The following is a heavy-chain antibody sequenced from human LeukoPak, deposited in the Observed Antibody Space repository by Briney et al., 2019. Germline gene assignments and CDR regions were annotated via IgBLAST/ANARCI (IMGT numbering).Heavy chain of an antibody. CDR1: GYSFTSYG. V-gene: IGHV1-18*01. CDR2: IRTYDGNT. Sequence: ASVKVSCKASGYSFTSYGISWVRQAPGQGLEWMGWIRTYDGNTNFAQNVQGRVTMSTDSSTRTAYMELTSLRSHDTAVYYCAKSGASSGYSPIDYWGPGTLVTVSS. D-gene: IGHD3-22*01. J-gene: IGHJ4*02. CDR3: AKSGASSGYSPIDY.